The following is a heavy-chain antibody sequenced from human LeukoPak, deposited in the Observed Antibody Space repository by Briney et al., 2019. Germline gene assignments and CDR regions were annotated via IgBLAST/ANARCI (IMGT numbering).Heavy chain of an antibody. CDR3: ARGPRGYSTSWYSDS. Sequence: ASVKVSCKASGYTFTNYGFSWVRQAPGQGLEWMGWISAYNGKTYYAQKLQGRVTMTTDTSTSTAYMELRSLRSDDRAVFYCARGPRGYSTSWYSDSWGQGTLVTVSS. J-gene: IGHJ4*02. V-gene: IGHV1-18*01. D-gene: IGHD2-2*02. CDR2: ISAYNGKT. CDR1: GYTFTNYG.